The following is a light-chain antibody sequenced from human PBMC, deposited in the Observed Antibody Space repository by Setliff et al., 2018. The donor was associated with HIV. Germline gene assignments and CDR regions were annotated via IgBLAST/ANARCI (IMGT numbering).Light chain of an antibody. CDR2: DVR. CDR1: SSDVGAYNY. J-gene: IGLJ1*01. V-gene: IGLV2-11*01. CDR3: CSYAGTSTYI. Sequence: QSVLTQPRSVSGSPGQSVTFSCTGSSSDVGAYNYVSWYQQHPGRAPKLIIYDVRKRPSGVPDRFSGSKSGDTASLTISGLQSEDEADYFCCSYAGTSTYIFGTGTKVTV.